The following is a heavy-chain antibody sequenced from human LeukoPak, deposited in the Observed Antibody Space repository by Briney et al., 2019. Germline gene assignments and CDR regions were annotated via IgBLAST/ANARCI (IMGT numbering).Heavy chain of an antibody. D-gene: IGHD3-16*01. CDR3: ARAGAWGEHYFDY. CDR2: VIPLFGAA. CDR1: GGTFTRYI. J-gene: IGHJ4*02. Sequence: ASVKVSCKAAGGTFTRYIISWVRHGPGQGLEWMGGVIPLFGAANYAQKFQGRDTITADESTSTAYMELSSLRAEDTAVYYSARAGAWGEHYFDYWGQGTLVTVSS. V-gene: IGHV1-69*13.